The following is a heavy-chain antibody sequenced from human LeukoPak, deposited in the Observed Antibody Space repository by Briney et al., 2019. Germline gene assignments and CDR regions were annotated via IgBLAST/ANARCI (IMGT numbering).Heavy chain of an antibody. CDR1: GFTFSSYW. Sequence: GGSLRLSCAASGFTFSSYWMSWVRQAPGKGLEWVANIKQDGGEKYYVDSVKGRFTISRDNAKNSLYLQMNSLRAEDTAVYYCARGPGRTSYSSGWTGDAFDIWGQGTMVTVSS. V-gene: IGHV3-7*01. D-gene: IGHD6-19*01. CDR3: ARGPGRTSYSSGWTGDAFDI. J-gene: IGHJ3*02. CDR2: IKQDGGEK.